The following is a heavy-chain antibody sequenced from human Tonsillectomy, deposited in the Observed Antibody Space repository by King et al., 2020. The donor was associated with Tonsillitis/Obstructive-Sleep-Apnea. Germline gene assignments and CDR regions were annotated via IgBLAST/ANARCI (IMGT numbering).Heavy chain of an antibody. Sequence: TLKESGPALVKPTQTLTLTCTFSGFSLSTSGMCVIWIRQPPGKALEWLAVIDWDEDKYSRTSLKTRLTISKDTSKNQVVLTMTNRDTVDTATYYCARVQRIGIAGRRWELGFDPWGQGTLVTVSS. CDR3: ARVQRIGIAGRRWELGFDP. J-gene: IGHJ5*02. CDR1: GFSLSTSGMC. CDR2: IDWDEDK. V-gene: IGHV2-70*01. D-gene: IGHD6-6*01.